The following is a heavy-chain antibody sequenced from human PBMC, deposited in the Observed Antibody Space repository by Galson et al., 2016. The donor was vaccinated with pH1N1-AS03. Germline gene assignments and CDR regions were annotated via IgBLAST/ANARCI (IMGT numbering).Heavy chain of an antibody. D-gene: IGHD2-2*01. CDR1: GVSTSGGNSY. J-gene: IGHJ6*02. V-gene: IGHV4-61*02. CDR2: IDASGST. Sequence: TLSLTCTVSGVSTSGGNSYWTWIRQPAGQGLKWIGRIDASGSTNYNPSLKTRVTISLDTSSNQFSLKLRSVTAADTAGYYCARSIPGVMMQDGMDVWGQGTTVTFSS. CDR3: ARSIPGVMMQDGMDV.